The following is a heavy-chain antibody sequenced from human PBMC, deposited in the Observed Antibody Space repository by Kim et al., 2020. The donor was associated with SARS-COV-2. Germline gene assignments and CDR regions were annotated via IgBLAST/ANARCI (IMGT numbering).Heavy chain of an antibody. CDR2: ISYDGSNK. CDR1: GFTFSSYG. V-gene: IGHV3-30*18. CDR3: AKELVARNYYYGMDV. D-gene: IGHD2-15*01. Sequence: GGSLRLSCAASGFTFSSYGMHWVRQAPGKGLEWVAVISYDGSNKYYADSVKGRFTISRDNSKNTLYLQMNSLRAEDTAVYYCAKELVARNYYYGMDVWGQVTTVTVSS. J-gene: IGHJ6*02.